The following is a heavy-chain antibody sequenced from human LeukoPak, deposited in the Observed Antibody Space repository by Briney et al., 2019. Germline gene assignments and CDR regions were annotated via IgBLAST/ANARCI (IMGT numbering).Heavy chain of an antibody. CDR1: GFTFSSYA. D-gene: IGHD3-10*01. J-gene: IGHJ4*02. Sequence: QAGGSLRLSCAPSGFTFSSYAMSWVRQAPGKGLEWVSFISGGGGSTYYADSVKGRFTISRDNSKNTLYLQMNILRAEDTAVYYCAKPRGSGSSYNGGSDYWGQGTLVTVSS. CDR3: AKPRGSGSSYNGGSDY. V-gene: IGHV3-23*01. CDR2: ISGGGGST.